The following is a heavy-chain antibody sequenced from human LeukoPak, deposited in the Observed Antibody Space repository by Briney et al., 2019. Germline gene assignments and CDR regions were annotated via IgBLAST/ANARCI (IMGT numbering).Heavy chain of an antibody. J-gene: IGHJ4*02. CDR2: IIPIFGTA. CDR1: GGTFSSYA. CDR3: AREHTYYCGSGSYYYDY. Sequence: SVKVSCKASGGTFSSYAISWVRQAPGQGLEWMGGIIPIFGTANYAQKFQGRVTITADESTSTAYMELSSLRSDDTAVYYCAREHTYYCGSGSYYYDYWGQGTLVTVSS. D-gene: IGHD3-10*01. V-gene: IGHV1-69*01.